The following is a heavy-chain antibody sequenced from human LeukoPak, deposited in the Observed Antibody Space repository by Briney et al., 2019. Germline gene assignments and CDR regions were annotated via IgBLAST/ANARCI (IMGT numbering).Heavy chain of an antibody. J-gene: IGHJ4*02. D-gene: IGHD6-6*01. CDR1: GGSISSYY. Sequence: PSETLSLTCPVSGGSISSYYWSWIRQPAAKGLEWIGRIYTSGSTNYNPSLTSRVTMSVDTSKNQFSLTLSSVTAADTAVYYCAREVAARPYYFDYWGQGTLVTVSS. V-gene: IGHV4-4*07. CDR2: IYTSGST. CDR3: AREVAARPYYFDY.